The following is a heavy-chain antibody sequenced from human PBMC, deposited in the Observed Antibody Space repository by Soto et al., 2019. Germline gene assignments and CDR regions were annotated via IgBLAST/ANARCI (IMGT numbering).Heavy chain of an antibody. D-gene: IGHD2-2*01. CDR1: GFTFSSYE. CDR2: ISSSGSTI. V-gene: IGHV3-48*03. J-gene: IGHJ5*02. CDR3: ARYLPIVVVPAANWFDP. Sequence: GGSLRLSCAASGFTFSSYEMNWVRQAPGKGLEWVSYISSSGSTIYYADSVKGRFTISRDNAKNSLYLQMNSLRAEDTAVYYCARYLPIVVVPAANWFDPWGQGTLVTVSS.